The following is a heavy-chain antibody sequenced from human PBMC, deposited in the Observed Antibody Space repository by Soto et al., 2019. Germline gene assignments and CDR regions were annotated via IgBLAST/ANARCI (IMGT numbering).Heavy chain of an antibody. CDR1: GFTFSSYD. CDR3: TRDRQIYRFYYYGMDV. J-gene: IGHJ6*02. V-gene: IGHV3-13*01. Sequence: GGSLRLSCAASGFTFSSYDMHWVRRVTGKGLEWVSTLGTAGDTYYPGSVKGRSTISRENAKNSLYLQMNSLRAEDTAVNYCTRDRQIYRFYYYGMDVWAQGTAVTVSS. D-gene: IGHD3-3*01. CDR2: LGTAGDT.